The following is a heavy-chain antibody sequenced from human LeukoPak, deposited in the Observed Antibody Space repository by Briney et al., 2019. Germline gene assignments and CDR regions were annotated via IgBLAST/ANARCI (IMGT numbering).Heavy chain of an antibody. CDR1: GGSFSGYY. Sequence: SETLSLTCAVYGGSFSGYYWSWIRQPPGKGLEWIGEINHSGSTNYNPSLKSRVTISVETSKNQFSVNLSSVNAADTAVYYCARQEGDYVDHWGQGTLVTVSS. J-gene: IGHJ4*02. CDR2: INHSGST. V-gene: IGHV4-34*01. CDR3: ARQEGDYVDH.